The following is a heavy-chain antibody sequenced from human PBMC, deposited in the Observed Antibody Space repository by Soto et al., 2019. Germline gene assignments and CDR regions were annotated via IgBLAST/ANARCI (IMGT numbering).Heavy chain of an antibody. CDR2: IYYSGST. Sequence: SETLSLTCTVSGGSISSSSYYWGWIRQPPGKGLEWIGSIYYSGSTYYNPSLKSRVTIPVDTSKNQFSLKLSSVTAADTAVFYFARRAYYYDSSGYSNWFDPWGQGTLVTVSS. V-gene: IGHV4-39*01. D-gene: IGHD3-22*01. CDR3: ARRAYYYDSSGYSNWFDP. J-gene: IGHJ5*02. CDR1: GGSISSSSYY.